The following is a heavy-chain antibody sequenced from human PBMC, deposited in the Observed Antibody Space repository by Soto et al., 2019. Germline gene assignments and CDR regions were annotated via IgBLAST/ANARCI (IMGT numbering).Heavy chain of an antibody. D-gene: IGHD4-17*01. CDR1: GGSISSYY. CDR2: IYYSGST. V-gene: IGHV4-59*01. J-gene: IGHJ5*02. Sequence: QVQLQESGPGLVKPSETLSLTCTVSGGSISSYYWSWIRQPPGKGLEWIGYIYYSGSTNYNPSLQSRVTISVDTSKNQFSRTLSSVTAADTAVYYCARVPLHDYGDYLSFRFAPWGQGTLVTVSS. CDR3: ARVPLHDYGDYLSFRFAP.